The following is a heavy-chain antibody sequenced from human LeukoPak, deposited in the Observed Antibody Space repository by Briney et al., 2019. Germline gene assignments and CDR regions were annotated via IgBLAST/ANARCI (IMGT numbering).Heavy chain of an antibody. V-gene: IGHV4-38-2*01. Sequence: PSETLSLTCAVSGYSISSGYYWGWIRQPPGKGLEWIGSIYHSGSTYYNPSLKSRVTVSVDTSKNQFSLKLSSVTAADTAVYYCARQGYYDINWFDPWGQGTLVTVSS. J-gene: IGHJ5*02. D-gene: IGHD3-9*01. CDR3: ARQGYYDINWFDP. CDR1: GYSISSGYY. CDR2: IYHSGST.